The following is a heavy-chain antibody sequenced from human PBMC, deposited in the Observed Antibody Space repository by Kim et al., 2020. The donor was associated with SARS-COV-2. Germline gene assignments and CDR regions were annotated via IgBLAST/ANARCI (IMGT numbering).Heavy chain of an antibody. CDR1: GGSISSSSYY. V-gene: IGHV4-39*01. Sequence: SETLSLTCTVSGGSISSSSYYWGWIRQPPGKGLEWIGSIYYSGSTYYNPSLKSRVTISVDTSKNQFSLKLSSVTAADTAVYYCAGTYYYGSGSYFVGYYYGMDVWGQGTTVTVSS. CDR2: IYYSGST. CDR3: AGTYYYGSGSYFVGYYYGMDV. D-gene: IGHD3-10*01. J-gene: IGHJ6*02.